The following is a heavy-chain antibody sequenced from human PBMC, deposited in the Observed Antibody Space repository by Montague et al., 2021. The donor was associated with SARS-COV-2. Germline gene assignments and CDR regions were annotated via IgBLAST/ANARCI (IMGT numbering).Heavy chain of an antibody. CDR3: AHRLDIYDFWSGYYTGQTYDAFNWFDP. D-gene: IGHD3-3*01. CDR1: GFSLSTTGVG. J-gene: IGHJ5*02. Sequence: PALVKPTQTLTLTCTFSGFSLSTTGVGVGWIRQPPGKALEWLALIYWDDDKRYSLSLKNRLDITKDTSKNQVVLTMTNMDPVETANYHCAHRLDIYDFWSGYYTGQTYDAFNWFDPWRQGILVVVSS. CDR2: IYWDDDK. V-gene: IGHV2-5*02.